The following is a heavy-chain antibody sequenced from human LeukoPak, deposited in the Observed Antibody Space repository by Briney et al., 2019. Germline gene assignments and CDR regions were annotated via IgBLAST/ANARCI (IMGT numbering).Heavy chain of an antibody. CDR3: ARGAIVVVPAAIRN. Sequence: XGXYGSWIRXXXGKGXEWIGYIYYSGSIYYNPSLKSRVTISVDTSKNQFSLKLSSVTAADTAVYYCARGAIVVVPAAIRNWGQGTLVTVSS. CDR2: IYYSGSI. J-gene: IGHJ4*02. V-gene: IGHV4-31*02. D-gene: IGHD2-2*02. CDR1: XGXY.